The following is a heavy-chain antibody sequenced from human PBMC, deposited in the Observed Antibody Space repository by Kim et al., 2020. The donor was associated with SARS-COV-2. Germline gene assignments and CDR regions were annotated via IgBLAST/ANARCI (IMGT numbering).Heavy chain of an antibody. J-gene: IGHJ4*02. CDR1: GFTFSTYT. CDR3: AKDEYSGYDYDCYFDY. D-gene: IGHD5-12*01. Sequence: GGSLRLSCSASGFTFSTYTMHWVRQAPGKGLEWVALISYDGSTKYYADSVKGRFTISRDNSKNTLYLQMNSLRPEDTAMYYCAKDEYSGYDYDCYFDYWGQRTLVTVSS. V-gene: IGHV3-30*04. CDR2: ISYDGSTK.